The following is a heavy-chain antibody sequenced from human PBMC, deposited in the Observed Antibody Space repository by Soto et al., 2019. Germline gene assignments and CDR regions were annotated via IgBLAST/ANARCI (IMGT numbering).Heavy chain of an antibody. V-gene: IGHV1-69*12. CDR2: IIPIFGTV. J-gene: IGHJ2*01. D-gene: IGHD5-12*01. CDR3: ARGNHRWLQLWYFDL. Sequence: QVQLVQSGAEVEKPGSSVKVSCKASGGTFSSYAISWVRQAPGQGLEWMGGIIPIFGTVNYAQKFQGRVTITADESTSTAYMELSSLRSEDTAVYYCARGNHRWLQLWYFDLWGRGTLVTVSS. CDR1: GGTFSSYA.